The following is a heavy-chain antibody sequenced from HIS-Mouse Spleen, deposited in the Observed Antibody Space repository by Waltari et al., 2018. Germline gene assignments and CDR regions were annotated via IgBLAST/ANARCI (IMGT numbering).Heavy chain of an antibody. CDR1: AYTFTSYD. D-gene: IGHD4-4*01. Sequence: QVQLVQSGAEVKKPGASVKVSCKASAYTFTSYDLNWVRQATGQGREWMGWMNPNSGNTGYAQKFQGRVTMTRNTSISTAYMELSSLRSEDTAVYYCARGHDYSNYFDYWGQGTLVTVSS. V-gene: IGHV1-8*01. CDR3: ARGHDYSNYFDY. J-gene: IGHJ4*02. CDR2: MNPNSGNT.